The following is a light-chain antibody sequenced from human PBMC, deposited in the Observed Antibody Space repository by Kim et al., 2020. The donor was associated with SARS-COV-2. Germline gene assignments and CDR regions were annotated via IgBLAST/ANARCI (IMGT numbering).Light chain of an antibody. CDR2: GAS. Sequence: LSPGQSAPLSCRASQSVSSSYLAWYQQKPGQAPRLLIYGASSRATGIPDRFSGSGSGTDFTLTISRLEPEDFAVYYCQQYGSSPWTFVQGTKVDIK. V-gene: IGKV3-20*01. J-gene: IGKJ1*01. CDR3: QQYGSSPWT. CDR1: QSVSSSY.